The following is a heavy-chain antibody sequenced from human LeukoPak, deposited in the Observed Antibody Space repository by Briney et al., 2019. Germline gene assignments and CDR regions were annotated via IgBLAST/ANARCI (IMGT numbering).Heavy chain of an antibody. J-gene: IGHJ4*02. CDR1: GGTFSSYT. V-gene: IGHV1-69*04. CDR3: ARDLLSAGATLGLGY. Sequence: ASVKVSCKASGGTFSSYTISWVRQAPGQGLERMGRIIPILGIANYAQKFQGRVTITADKSTSTAYMELSSLRSEDTAVYYCARDLLSAGATLGLGYWGQGTLVTVSS. CDR2: IIPILGIA. D-gene: IGHD1-26*01.